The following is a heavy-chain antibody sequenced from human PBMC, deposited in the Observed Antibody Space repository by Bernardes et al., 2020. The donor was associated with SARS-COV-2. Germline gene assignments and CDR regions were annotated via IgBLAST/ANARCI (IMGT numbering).Heavy chain of an antibody. CDR2: IRPDSGGT. D-gene: IGHD2-15*01. V-gene: IGHV1-2*02. J-gene: IGHJ4*02. CDR3: ARDVRGYCSGGTCYPNY. CDR1: GYTFTGYF. Sequence: SVKVSCKASGYTFTGYFLHWVRQAPGQGLEWMGWIRPDSGGTKYAQKFQGRVTLTRDTSISTAYMELTSLRSDDTAVYYCARDVRGYCSGGTCYPNYWGQGTLVTVSS.